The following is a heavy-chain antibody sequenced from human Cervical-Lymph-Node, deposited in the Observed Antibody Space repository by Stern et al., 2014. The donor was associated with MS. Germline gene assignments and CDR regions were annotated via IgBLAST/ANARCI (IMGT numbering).Heavy chain of an antibody. V-gene: IGHV3-73*01. D-gene: IGHD2-2*01. CDR3: TRTQYRVAFDI. CDR1: GFSFSGSA. Sequence: EVKLVESGGGLVQPGGSLKLSCTASGFSFSGSAMHWVRQASGKGLEWVGRMRSKANNYVTAYAAPVKGRFIIYSDAAKHTADLKMNSLKTKDTAVYYCTRTQYRVAFDIWGQGTTVTVSS. CDR2: MRSKANNYVT. J-gene: IGHJ3*02.